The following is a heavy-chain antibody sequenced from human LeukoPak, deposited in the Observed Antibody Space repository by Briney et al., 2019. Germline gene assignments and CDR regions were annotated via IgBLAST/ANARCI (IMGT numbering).Heavy chain of an antibody. CDR2: ISAYNGNT. Sequence: ASVKVSCKASGYTFTSYGISWVRQAPGQGLEWMGWISAYNGNTNYAQKLQGRVTMTTDTSTSTAYMELRSLRSDDTAVYYCARGRTRLLRYFDWLVPEYYFDYWGQGTLVTVSS. CDR3: ARGRTRLLRYFDWLVPEYYFDY. CDR1: GYTFTSYG. D-gene: IGHD3-9*01. J-gene: IGHJ4*02. V-gene: IGHV1-18*01.